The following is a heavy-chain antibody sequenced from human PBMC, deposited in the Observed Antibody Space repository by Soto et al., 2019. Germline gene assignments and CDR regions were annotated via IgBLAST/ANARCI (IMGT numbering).Heavy chain of an antibody. CDR1: GYTFASYY. J-gene: IGHJ4*02. D-gene: IGHD2-15*01. Sequence: QVLMVQSGAEVKKPGASVRVSCKTSGYTFASYYVHWVRQAPGRGLEWMGVIRPDSVRTDYAQNFQGRVAMTRDTPTTTVYMDLSSLTSDDTAVYYGARVEGSAADHRDWGPGTLVTGSS. V-gene: IGHV1-46*01. CDR3: ARVEGSAADHRD. CDR2: IRPDSVRT.